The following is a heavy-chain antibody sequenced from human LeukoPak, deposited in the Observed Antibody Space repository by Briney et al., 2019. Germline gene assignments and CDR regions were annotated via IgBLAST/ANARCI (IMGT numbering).Heavy chain of an antibody. J-gene: IGHJ4*02. D-gene: IGHD1-14*01. CDR1: GYTLTELS. CDR3: ATQTPRGPGY. Sequence: GASVKVSCKVSGYTLTELSMHWVRQAPGKGLEWMGGFDPEDGETIYAQKFQGRVTMTEDTSTDTAYMELSSLRSEDTAVYCCATQTPRGPGYWRQGTLVTVSS. CDR2: FDPEDGET. V-gene: IGHV1-24*01.